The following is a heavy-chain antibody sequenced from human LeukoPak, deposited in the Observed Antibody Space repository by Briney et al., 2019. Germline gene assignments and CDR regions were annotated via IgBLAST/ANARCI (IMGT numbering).Heavy chain of an antibody. V-gene: IGHV3-48*03. J-gene: IGHJ4*02. D-gene: IGHD2-8*01. CDR2: ISSSGSTI. CDR3: ARVKGGTRFDY. CDR1: GFTFNSYE. Sequence: GGSLRLSCAASGFTFNSYEMNWVRQAPGKGLEWVSFISSSGSTIHYADFVKGRFTISRDNSKNTLYLQMNSLRAEDTAVYYCARVKGGTRFDYWGQGTLVTVSS.